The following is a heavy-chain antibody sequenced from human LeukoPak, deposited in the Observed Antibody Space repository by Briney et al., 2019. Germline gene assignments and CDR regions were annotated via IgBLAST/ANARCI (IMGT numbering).Heavy chain of an antibody. CDR2: MNPNSGNT. CDR3: ASSKVPAATYTGFYYYYGMDV. D-gene: IGHD2-2*01. CDR1: GYTFTSYD. Sequence: GASVKVSCKASGYTFTSYDINWVRQATGQGLEWMGWMNPNSGNTGYAQKFQCRVTMTRNTSISTAYMELSSLRSEDTAVYYCASSKVPAATYTGFYYYYGMDVWGQGTTVTVSS. V-gene: IGHV1-8*01. J-gene: IGHJ6*02.